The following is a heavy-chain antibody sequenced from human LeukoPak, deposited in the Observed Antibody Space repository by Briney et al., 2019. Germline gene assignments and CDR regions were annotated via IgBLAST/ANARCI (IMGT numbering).Heavy chain of an antibody. D-gene: IGHD3-10*01. CDR2: IYYSGST. J-gene: IGHJ4*02. Sequence: SETLSLTCTVSGGSISTYYWSWIRQPPGKGLEWIGYIYYSGSTNYNPPLKSRVTISVDTSNNQFSLKLSSVTAADTALYYCARGPGRYGSGTYEYDYWGQGTLVTVSS. CDR1: GGSISTYY. CDR3: ARGPGRYGSGTYEYDY. V-gene: IGHV4-59*01.